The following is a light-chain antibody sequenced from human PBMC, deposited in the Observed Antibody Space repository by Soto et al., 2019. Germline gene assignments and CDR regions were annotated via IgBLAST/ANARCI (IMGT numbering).Light chain of an antibody. CDR2: DAS. Sequence: EFVLTQSPGTLSLSPGERATLSCRASQTVRNNYLAWYQQKPGQAPRLLIYDASSRATGIPDRFSGGGSGTDFTLTINRVEPEDFAVYYCQQYNDWPPITFGQGTRLEIK. V-gene: IGKV3-20*01. J-gene: IGKJ5*01. CDR3: QQYNDWPPIT. CDR1: QTVRNNY.